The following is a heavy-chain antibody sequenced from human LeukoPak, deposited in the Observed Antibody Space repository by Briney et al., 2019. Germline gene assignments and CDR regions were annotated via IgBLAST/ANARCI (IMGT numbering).Heavy chain of an antibody. CDR1: GGSISSSSYY. Sequence: SETLSLTCTVSGGSISSSSYYWGWIRQPPGKGLEWIGSIYSSGSGSTYYNPSLKSRVTISVDTSKNQFSLKLSSVTAADTAVYCCARGYSIDYWGQGTLVTVSS. CDR3: ARGYSIDY. V-gene: IGHV4-39*07. D-gene: IGHD1-26*01. CDR2: IYSSGSGST. J-gene: IGHJ4*02.